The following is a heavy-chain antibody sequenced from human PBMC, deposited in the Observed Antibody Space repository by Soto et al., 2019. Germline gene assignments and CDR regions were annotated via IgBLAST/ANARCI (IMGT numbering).Heavy chain of an antibody. J-gene: IGHJ4*02. CDR3: VRGMNSCCYYAHFDS. CDR1: GYTFANHG. D-gene: IGHD3-22*01. V-gene: IGHV1-18*04. Sequence: QVQLVQSGAEVRKPGASVKVSCKASGYTFANHGLNWVRQAPGQGLEWMGWISTYNGNTNYAQKFRGRVTMTTDTSTRRSYMELRSLRSDVTAVEYCVRGMNSCCYYAHFDSWCQGAL. CDR2: ISTYNGNT.